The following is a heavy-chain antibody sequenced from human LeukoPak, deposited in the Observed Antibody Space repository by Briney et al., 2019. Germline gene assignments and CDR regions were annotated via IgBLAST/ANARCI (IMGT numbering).Heavy chain of an antibody. CDR3: ARDFAVTTAYNYGMDV. CDR2: LYYSGST. V-gene: IGHV4-59*01. Sequence: SETLSLTCTVSGGSISGYFWSWIRQPPGKGLEWIGYLYYSGSTNYNPYLKSRVTMSVDTSKNQFSLNLRSVTAADTAVYYCARDFAVTTAYNYGMDVWGQGTTVAVSS. J-gene: IGHJ6*02. D-gene: IGHD4-17*01. CDR1: GGSISGYF.